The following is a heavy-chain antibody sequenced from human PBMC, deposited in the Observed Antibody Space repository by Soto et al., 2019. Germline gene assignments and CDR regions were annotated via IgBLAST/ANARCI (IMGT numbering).Heavy chain of an antibody. CDR1: GYPFTHYG. Sequence: ASVKVSCKSSGYPFTHYGITWIRQAPGQGLEWMGWISPFNGNTNYGQTLQGRVTLTTDTPTSTVFMELRSLTSDDTAVYYCARDHSFDRTYYYGIDVWGQRTTVTVSS. V-gene: IGHV1-18*01. J-gene: IGHJ6*02. CDR2: ISPFNGNT. CDR3: ARDHSFDRTYYYGIDV. D-gene: IGHD3-16*01.